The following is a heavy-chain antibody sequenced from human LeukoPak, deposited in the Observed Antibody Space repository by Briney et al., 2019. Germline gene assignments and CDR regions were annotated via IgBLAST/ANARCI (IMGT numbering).Heavy chain of an antibody. CDR1: GYSISSGYY. D-gene: IGHD1-26*01. Sequence: PSETLSLTCTVSGYSISSGYYWGWIRQPPGKGLEWIGYIYYSGITNYNPSLKSRVTISVGTSKSQFSLTLTSVTAADTALYYCARAGRWEGRPHAFDIWGQGTMVTVSS. CDR2: IYYSGIT. J-gene: IGHJ3*02. V-gene: IGHV4-61*01. CDR3: ARAGRWEGRPHAFDI.